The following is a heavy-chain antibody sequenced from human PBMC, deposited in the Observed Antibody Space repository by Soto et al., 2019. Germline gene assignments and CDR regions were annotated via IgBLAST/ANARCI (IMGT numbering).Heavy chain of an antibody. J-gene: IGHJ6*02. CDR3: ARDERFGWFGEVLSGMDV. CDR1: GFTFSRYA. D-gene: IGHD3-10*01. V-gene: IGHV3-30-3*01. CDR2: ISYDGSNK. Sequence: LRLSCAASGFTFSRYAMHWVRQAPGKGLEWVAVISYDGSNKFYTDSVKGRFTISRDNSKNTLSLQMNSLRAEDTAVYYCARDERFGWFGEVLSGMDVWGQGTTVTVSS.